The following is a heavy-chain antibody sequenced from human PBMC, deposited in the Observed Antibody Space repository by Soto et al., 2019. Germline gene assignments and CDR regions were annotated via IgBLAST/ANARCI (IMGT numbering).Heavy chain of an antibody. CDR3: ARDGNDLWVGYFFDY. CDR2: IWYDGSNE. Sequence: QVHLVESGGGVVQPGRSLRLSCAASGFTFSSYSMHWVRQAPGKGLEWVAVIWYDGSNEYYADSVKGRFTISRDNSKNTLFLQMNSLRGEEAAVYYCARDGNDLWVGYFFDYWGQGTLVTVSP. V-gene: IGHV3-33*01. J-gene: IGHJ4*02. CDR1: GFTFSSYS. D-gene: IGHD3-3*01.